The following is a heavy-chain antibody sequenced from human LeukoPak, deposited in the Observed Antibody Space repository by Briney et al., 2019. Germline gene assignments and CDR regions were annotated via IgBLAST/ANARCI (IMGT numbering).Heavy chain of an antibody. CDR2: ISSSGSTI. CDR3: ASPTIFGVVIYY. J-gene: IGHJ4*02. Sequence: GGSLRLSCAASGFTFSSYEMNWVRQAPGKGLEWVSYISSSGSTIYYADSVKGRFTISRDNAKNSLYLQMNSLRAEDTAVYYCASPTIFGVVIYYWGQGTLVTVSS. D-gene: IGHD3-3*01. CDR1: GFTFSSYE. V-gene: IGHV3-48*03.